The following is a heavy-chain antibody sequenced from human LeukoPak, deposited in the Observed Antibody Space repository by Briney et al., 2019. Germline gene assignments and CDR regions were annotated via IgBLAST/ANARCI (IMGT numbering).Heavy chain of an antibody. CDR2: ISYDGSNK. V-gene: IGHV3-30*18. D-gene: IGHD3-10*01. J-gene: IGHJ4*02. CDR3: AKDTATWYGDFDH. Sequence: GGSLRLSCAASGFTFSNYGMHWVRQAPGKGLEWVAVISYDGSNKYYADSVKGRFTISRDNSENTLYLQMNSLRAEDTAVYYCAKDTATWYGDFDHWGQGTLVTVSS. CDR1: GFTFSNYG.